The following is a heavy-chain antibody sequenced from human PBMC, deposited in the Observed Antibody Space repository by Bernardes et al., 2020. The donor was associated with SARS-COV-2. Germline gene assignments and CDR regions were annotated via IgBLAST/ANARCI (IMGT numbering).Heavy chain of an antibody. CDR2: INPNSGGT. Sequence: ASVKVSCKASGYTFTGHFLHWVRQAPGQGLEWMGWINPNSGGTNSAQNFQGRVTMTRDTSISTAYMELSRLRSDDTAVYYCAREGKDILVAGPELDAFDIWGQGTMVTVSS. CDR1: GYTFTGHF. CDR3: AREGKDILVAGPELDAFDI. J-gene: IGHJ3*02. D-gene: IGHD6-19*01. V-gene: IGHV1-2*02.